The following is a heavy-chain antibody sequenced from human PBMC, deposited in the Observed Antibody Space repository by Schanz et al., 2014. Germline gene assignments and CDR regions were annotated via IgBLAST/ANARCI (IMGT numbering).Heavy chain of an antibody. CDR1: GFSLDIFA. CDR2: IKSDGSST. V-gene: IGHV3-74*02. CDR3: ARPALWFGDNCFDP. J-gene: IGHJ5*02. Sequence: EVHLLESGGGLVEPGGSLRLSCATSGFSLDIFAVSWVRQAPGKGLVWVSRIKSDGSSTSYADSVKGRFTISRDNAKNTLYLQMNSLRAEDTAVYYCARPALWFGDNCFDPWGQGTLVTVSS. D-gene: IGHD3-10*01.